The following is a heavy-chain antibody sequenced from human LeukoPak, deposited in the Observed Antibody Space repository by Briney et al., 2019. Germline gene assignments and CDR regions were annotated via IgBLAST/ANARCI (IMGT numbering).Heavy chain of an antibody. CDR1: GGSISSGGYY. CDR3: ARGLRGNILTGYFDY. CDR2: IYYSGST. Sequence: SQTLSLTCTVSGGSISSGGYYWSRIRQHPGKGLEWIGYIYYSGSTYYNPSLKSRVTISVDTSKNQFSLKLSSVTAADTAVYYCARGLRGNILTGYFDYWGQGTLVTVSS. J-gene: IGHJ4*02. V-gene: IGHV4-31*03. D-gene: IGHD3-9*01.